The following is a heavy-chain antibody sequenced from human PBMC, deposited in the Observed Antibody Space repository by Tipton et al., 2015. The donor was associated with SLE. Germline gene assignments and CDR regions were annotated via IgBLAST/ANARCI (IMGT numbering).Heavy chain of an antibody. CDR2: IYYSGST. CDR1: GGPISSYY. Sequence: TLSLTCTVSGGPISSYYWSWIRQHPGKGLEWNGSIYYSGSTYYNPSLKSRVTISVDTSKNKFSLKLSSVTAADTAVYYCASEGGFGDPGAFDICGQGTMVTVSS. D-gene: IGHD3-10*01. J-gene: IGHJ3*02. V-gene: IGHV4-39*07. CDR3: ASEGGFGDPGAFDI.